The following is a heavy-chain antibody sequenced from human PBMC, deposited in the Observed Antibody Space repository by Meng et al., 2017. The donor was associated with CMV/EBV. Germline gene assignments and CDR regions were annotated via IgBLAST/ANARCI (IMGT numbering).Heavy chain of an antibody. CDR2: IYYSGGT. CDR3: ARGPRMATIDYFDY. D-gene: IGHD5-24*01. Sequence: SETLSLTCTVSGGSISSYYWSWIRQPPGKGLEWIGYIYYSGGTNYNPSLKSRVTISVDTSKNQFSLKLSSVTAADTAVYYCARGPRMATIDYFDYWGQGTLVTVSS. CDR1: GGSISSYY. J-gene: IGHJ4*02. V-gene: IGHV4-59*12.